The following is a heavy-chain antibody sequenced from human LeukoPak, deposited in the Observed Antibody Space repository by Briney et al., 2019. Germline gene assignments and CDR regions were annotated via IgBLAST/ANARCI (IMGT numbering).Heavy chain of an antibody. CDR3: ARASYYYDSSGYTDY. CDR2: VSSSSSYI. D-gene: IGHD3-22*01. CDR1: GFTFSSYS. Sequence: GGSLRLSCAASGFTFSSYSMNWVRQAPGKGLEWVSSVSSSSSYIYYADSVKGRFTISRDNAKNSLYLQMNSLRAEDTAVYYCARASYYYDSSGYTDYWGQGTLVTVSS. J-gene: IGHJ4*02. V-gene: IGHV3-21*01.